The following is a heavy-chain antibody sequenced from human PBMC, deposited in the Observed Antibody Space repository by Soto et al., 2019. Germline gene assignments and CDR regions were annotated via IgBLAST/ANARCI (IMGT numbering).Heavy chain of an antibody. CDR3: AKDGDVLLWFGESPTSLDV. Sequence: GGSLRLSCAASGFTFSSYGMHWVRQAPGKGLEWVAVISYDGSNKYYADSVKGRFTISRDNSKNTLYLQMNSLRAEDTAVYYCAKDGDVLLWFGESPTSLDVWGQGTTVTVSS. J-gene: IGHJ6*02. V-gene: IGHV3-30*18. CDR2: ISYDGSNK. CDR1: GFTFSSYG. D-gene: IGHD3-10*01.